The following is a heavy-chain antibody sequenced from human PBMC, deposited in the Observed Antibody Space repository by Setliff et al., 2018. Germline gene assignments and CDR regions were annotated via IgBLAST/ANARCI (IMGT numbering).Heavy chain of an antibody. Sequence: PSETLSLTCTVSGGSISSYYWSWIRQPLGKGLEWIGYIYYSGSTNYNPSLKSRVTISIDTSKNQFSLKLTSVTAADTAMYYCARVLVLGYNWFDPWGPGTLVTVSS. J-gene: IGHJ5*02. CDR2: IYYSGST. CDR3: ARVLVLGYNWFDP. D-gene: IGHD3-10*01. CDR1: GGSISSYY. V-gene: IGHV4-59*12.